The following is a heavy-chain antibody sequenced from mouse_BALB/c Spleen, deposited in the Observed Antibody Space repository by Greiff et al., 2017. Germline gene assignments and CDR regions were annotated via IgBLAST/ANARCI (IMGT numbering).Heavy chain of an antibody. CDR3: ARGGVRQYYAMDD. CDR1: GNTFTSYW. Sequence: QVQLQQSGAELAKPGASVKMSCKASGNTFTSYWMHWVKQRPGQGLEWIGYINPSTGYTEYNQKFKDKATLTADKSSSTAYMQLSSLTSEDSAVYYCARGGVRQYYAMDDWGQGTSVTVSS. J-gene: IGHJ4*01. D-gene: IGHD2-14*01. V-gene: IGHV1-7*01. CDR2: INPSTGYT.